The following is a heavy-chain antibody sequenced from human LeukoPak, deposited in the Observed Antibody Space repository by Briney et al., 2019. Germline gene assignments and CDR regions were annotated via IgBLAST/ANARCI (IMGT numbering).Heavy chain of an antibody. CDR1: AGSISSSTYY. CDR3: ALYDFWSGYSTY. J-gene: IGHJ4*02. CDR2: IYYSGST. V-gene: IGHV4-39*07. Sequence: PSETLSLTCTVSAGSISSSTYYWGWIRQPPGKGLEWIGSIYYSGSTYYNPSLKSRVTISVDTSKNQFSLKLSSVTTADTAVYYCALYDFWSGYSTYWGQGTLVTVSS. D-gene: IGHD3-3*01.